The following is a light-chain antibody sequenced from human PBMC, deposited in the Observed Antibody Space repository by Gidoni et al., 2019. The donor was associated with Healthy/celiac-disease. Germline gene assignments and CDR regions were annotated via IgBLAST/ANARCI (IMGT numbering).Light chain of an antibody. CDR1: QSISSY. Sequence: DRVTITCRASQSISSYLNWYQQKPGKAPKLLIYAASSLQSGGPSRFSGSGSGTDFTLTSSSLQPEDFATYYCQQSYSTPRTFGQGTKVEIK. V-gene: IGKV1-39*01. CDR2: AAS. J-gene: IGKJ1*01. CDR3: QQSYSTPRT.